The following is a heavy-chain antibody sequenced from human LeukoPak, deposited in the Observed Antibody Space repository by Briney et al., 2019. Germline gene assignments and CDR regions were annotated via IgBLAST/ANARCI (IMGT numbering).Heavy chain of an antibody. Sequence: GASVSVSCTASGYTFTSYGISWVRQAPGQGLEWMGWISAYNGNTNYAQKLQGRVTMTTDTSTSTAYMALRSLRSDDTAVYYCARVEYQLLNWFDPWGQGTLVTVSS. CDR1: GYTFTSYG. CDR2: ISAYNGNT. CDR3: ARVEYQLLNWFDP. D-gene: IGHD2-2*01. V-gene: IGHV1-18*01. J-gene: IGHJ5*02.